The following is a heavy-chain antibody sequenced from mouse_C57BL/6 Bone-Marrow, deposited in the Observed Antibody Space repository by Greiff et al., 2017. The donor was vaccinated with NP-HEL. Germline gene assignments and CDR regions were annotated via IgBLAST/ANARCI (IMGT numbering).Heavy chain of an antibody. V-gene: IGHV1-69*01. J-gene: IGHJ1*03. Sequence: QVQLQQPGAELVMPGASVKLSCKASGYTFTSYWMHWVKQRPGQGLEWIGEIDPSDSYTNYNQKFKGKSTLTVDKSSSTAYMQLHSLTSEDAAVYYCARDYYDSSNCYFDVWVTGTTVTVSS. CDR2: IDPSDSYT. D-gene: IGHD1-1*01. CDR3: ARDYYDSSNCYFDV. CDR1: GYTFTSYW.